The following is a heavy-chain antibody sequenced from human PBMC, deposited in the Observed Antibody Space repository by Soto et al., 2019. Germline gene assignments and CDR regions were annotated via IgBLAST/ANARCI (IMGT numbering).Heavy chain of an antibody. Sequence: GGSLRLSCAASGFTFSSYSMNWVRQAPGKGQERVSYISSSSRTIYNTEKEKGRLTISRDNAKISLYLQMNSLRAEDTAVYYCARDPYSSSWYYFDYWGQGT. J-gene: IGHJ4*02. CDR2: ISSSSRTI. D-gene: IGHD6-13*01. V-gene: IGHV3-48*01. CDR1: GFTFSSYS. CDR3: ARDPYSSSWYYFDY.